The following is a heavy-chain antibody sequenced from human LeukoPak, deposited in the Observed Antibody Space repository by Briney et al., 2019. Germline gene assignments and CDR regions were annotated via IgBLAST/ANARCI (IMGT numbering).Heavy chain of an antibody. D-gene: IGHD3-22*01. V-gene: IGHV4-61*02. J-gene: IGHJ5*02. CDR2: IYTSGST. CDR3: ARVGYYYDSSGFNWFDP. CDR1: GGSISSGGYY. Sequence: SETLSLTCTVSGGSISSGGYYWSWIRQPAGKGLEWIGRIYTSGSTNYNPSLKSRVTISVDTSKNQFSLKLSSVTAADTAVYYCARVGYYYDSSGFNWFDPWGQGTLVTVSS.